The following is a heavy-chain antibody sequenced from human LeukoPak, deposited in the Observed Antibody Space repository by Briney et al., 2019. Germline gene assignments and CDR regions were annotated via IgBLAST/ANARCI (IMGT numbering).Heavy chain of an antibody. CDR2: INHSGST. CDR1: GGSFSGYY. CDR3: ARAPDSSFLQVAYKKRDYFDY. V-gene: IGHV4-34*01. D-gene: IGHD6-6*01. J-gene: IGHJ4*02. Sequence: SETPSLTCAVYGGSFSGYYWSWIRQPPGKGLEWIGEINHSGSTNYNPSLKSRVTISVDTSKNQFSLKLSSVTAADTAVYYCARAPDSSFLQVAYKKRDYFDYWGQGTLVTVSS.